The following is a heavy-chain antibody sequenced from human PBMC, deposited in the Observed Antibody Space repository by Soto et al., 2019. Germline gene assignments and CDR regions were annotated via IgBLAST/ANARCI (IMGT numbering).Heavy chain of an antibody. CDR2: ISSSSSYI. D-gene: IGHD3-9*01. CDR1: GFTFSSYS. Sequence: EVQLVESGGGLVKPGGSLRLSCAASGFTFSSYSMNWVRQAPGKGLEWVSSISSSSSYIYYADSVKGRFTISRDNAKNSLYLQMNSLRAEDTAVYYCARESYDIFTGYHKGMDVWGQGTTVTVSS. V-gene: IGHV3-21*01. CDR3: ARESYDIFTGYHKGMDV. J-gene: IGHJ6*02.